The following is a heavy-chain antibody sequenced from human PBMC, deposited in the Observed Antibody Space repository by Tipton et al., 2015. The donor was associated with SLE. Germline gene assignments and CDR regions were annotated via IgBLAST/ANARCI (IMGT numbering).Heavy chain of an antibody. Sequence: TLSLTCAVSGGSISSGGYSWSWIRQPPGKGLEWVGFIYHSGSTYYNPSLKSRVSISVDRSKNHLTLMLTSVTAADTAVYYCATGIIVKFSGSLPIYAYSTWGQGTMVTVSS. CDR1: GGSISSGGYS. J-gene: IGHJ3*01. D-gene: IGHD3-16*01. CDR2: IYHSGST. V-gene: IGHV4-30-2*01. CDR3: ATGIIVKFSGSLPIYAYST.